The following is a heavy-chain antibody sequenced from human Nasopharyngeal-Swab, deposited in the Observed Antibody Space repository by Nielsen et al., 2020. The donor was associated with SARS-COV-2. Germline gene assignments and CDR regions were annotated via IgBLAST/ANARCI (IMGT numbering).Heavy chain of an antibody. CDR2: IIPIFGTA. J-gene: IGHJ3*02. Sequence: SVKVSCRAAGGTFSSYAISWVRQAPGQGLEWMGGIIPIFGTANYAQKFQGRVTITADESTSTAYMELSSLRSEDTAVYYCSSLGSMVQDAFDIWGQGTMVTVSS. CDR1: GGTFSSYA. CDR3: SSLGSMVQDAFDI. D-gene: IGHD4/OR15-4a*01. V-gene: IGHV1-69*13.